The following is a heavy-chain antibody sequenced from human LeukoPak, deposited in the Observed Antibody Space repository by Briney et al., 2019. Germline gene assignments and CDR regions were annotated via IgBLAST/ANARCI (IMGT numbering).Heavy chain of an antibody. CDR3: ALAFIGYDRWFPEPPDQ. J-gene: IGHJ4*02. CDR2: IITNLAST. Sequence: VASVKVSCKASGSAFSGYTITWVRQAPGQGLEWVGGIITNLASTNYAQKFQGRVTISADDSTSTAYMQLRSLTSEDTAFYYCALAFIGYDRWFPEPPDQWGQGTLVTVSS. V-gene: IGHV1-69*13. CDR1: GSAFSGYT. D-gene: IGHD5-12*01.